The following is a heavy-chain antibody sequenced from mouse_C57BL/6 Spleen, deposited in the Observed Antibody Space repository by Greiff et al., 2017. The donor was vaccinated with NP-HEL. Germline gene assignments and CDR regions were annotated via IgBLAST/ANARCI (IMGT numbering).Heavy chain of an antibody. CDR2: IDPSDSDT. V-gene: IGHV1-59*01. J-gene: IGHJ2*01. CDR3: SRIPLITTVVAHFDY. Sequence: QVQLQQPGAELVRPGTSVKLSCKASGYTFTSYWMHWVKQRPGQGLEWIGVIDPSDSDTNYNQKFKGKATLTVDTSSSTAYMQLSSLTSEDSAVYYCSRIPLITTVVAHFDYWGQGTTLTVSS. D-gene: IGHD1-1*01. CDR1: GYTFTSYW.